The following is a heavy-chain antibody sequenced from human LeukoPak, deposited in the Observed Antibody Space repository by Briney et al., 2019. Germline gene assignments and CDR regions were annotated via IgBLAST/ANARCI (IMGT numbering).Heavy chain of an antibody. CDR2: IHFSGTT. Sequence: SETLSLTCTVSGDSISSSGYYWGWIRQPPGKGLEWIGIIHFSGTTYYNPSLKSRVTISVDTSKNQFSLKLTSVTAADTAVYYCARFRGVESSSLLDFWGQGTLVTVSS. V-gene: IGHV4-39*01. CDR1: GDSISSSGYY. CDR3: ARFRGVESSSLLDF. D-gene: IGHD3-10*01. J-gene: IGHJ4*02.